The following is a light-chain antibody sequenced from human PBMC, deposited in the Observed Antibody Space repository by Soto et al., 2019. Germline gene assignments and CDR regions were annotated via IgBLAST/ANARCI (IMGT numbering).Light chain of an antibody. CDR1: RTNIGRNT. CDR3: AAWDERRNGVV. Sequence: QSVLTQTPSASGTPGQRVRISCAGSRTNIGRNTVIWYQQVPGTTPKVLIYSNSQRPSGVPDRFAGSKSGTSASLSISGLQCADEAAYYCAAWDERRNGVVFGGGTKLNVL. V-gene: IGLV1-44*01. J-gene: IGLJ2*01. CDR2: SNS.